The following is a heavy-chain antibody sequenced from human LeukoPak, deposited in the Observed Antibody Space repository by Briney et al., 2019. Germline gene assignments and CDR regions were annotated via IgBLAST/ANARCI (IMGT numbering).Heavy chain of an antibody. CDR3: ARGTSGSYF. V-gene: IGHV4-39*07. CDR2: IYYSGST. J-gene: IGHJ4*02. D-gene: IGHD1-26*01. CDR1: GGSISTYY. Sequence: KTSETLSLTCSVSGGSISTYYWGWIRQPPGKGLEWIGSIYYSGSTYYNPSLKSRVTISVDTSKNQFSLKLSSVTAADTAVYYCARGTSGSYFWGQGTLVTVSS.